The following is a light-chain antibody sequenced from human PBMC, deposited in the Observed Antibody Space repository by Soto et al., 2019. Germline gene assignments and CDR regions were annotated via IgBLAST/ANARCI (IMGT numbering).Light chain of an antibody. V-gene: IGKV3-20*01. Sequence: EIVLTQSPGTLSLSPGERATLSCRASQSVSSSYLAWYQQKPGQAPRLLIYGASSRATGIPDRFSGSGSGTDFTVTISRLEPEDFAVYYCQRYGSSPKTFGQGTKLEIK. CDR3: QRYGSSPKT. J-gene: IGKJ2*01. CDR1: QSVSSSY. CDR2: GAS.